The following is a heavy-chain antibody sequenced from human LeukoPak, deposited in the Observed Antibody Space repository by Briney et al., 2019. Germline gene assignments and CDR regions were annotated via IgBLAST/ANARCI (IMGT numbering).Heavy chain of an antibody. CDR1: GFTFSSYW. V-gene: IGHV3-74*01. D-gene: IGHD4/OR15-4a*01. CDR3: LTIVETTIDAFDI. J-gene: IGHJ3*02. CDR2: INSDGSST. Sequence: PGGSLRLSCAASGFTFSSYWMYWVRQAPGKGLVWVSRINSDGSSTNYADSVKGRFTISRDNAKSTLYLQMNSLRAEDTAVYYCLTIVETTIDAFDIWGQGTKVTVSS.